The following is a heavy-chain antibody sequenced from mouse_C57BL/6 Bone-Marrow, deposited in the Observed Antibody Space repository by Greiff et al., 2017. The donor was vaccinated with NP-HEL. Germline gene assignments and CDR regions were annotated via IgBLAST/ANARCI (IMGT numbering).Heavy chain of an antibody. CDR2: INSDGSST. J-gene: IGHJ2*01. Sequence: EVKLEESEGGLVQPGSSMKLSCTASGFTFSDYYMAWVRQVQEKGLEWVAKINSDGSSTYYLDSLKSRFIISSDNSKNILYLQMSSLKSEDTATYYCARGLLLRYWGQGTTLTVSS. CDR1: GFTFSDYY. V-gene: IGHV5-16*01. D-gene: IGHD1-1*01. CDR3: ARGLLLRY.